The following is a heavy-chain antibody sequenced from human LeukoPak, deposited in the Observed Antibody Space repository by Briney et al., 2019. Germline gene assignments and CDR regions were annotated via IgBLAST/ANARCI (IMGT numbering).Heavy chain of an antibody. D-gene: IGHD1-26*01. V-gene: IGHV7-4-1*02. CDR3: ARGPLWELPLDHSPIFDY. CDR1: GYTFTSYA. Sequence: ASVKVSCKASGYTFTSYAMNWVRQAPGQGLEWMGWINTNTGNPTYAQGFTGRFVFSLDTSVSTAYLQISSLKAEDTAVYYCARGPLWELPLDHSPIFDYWGQGTLVTVSS. CDR2: INTNTGNP. J-gene: IGHJ4*02.